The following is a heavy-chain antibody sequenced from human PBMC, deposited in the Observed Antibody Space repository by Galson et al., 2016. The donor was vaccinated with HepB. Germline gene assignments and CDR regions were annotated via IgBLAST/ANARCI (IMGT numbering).Heavy chain of an antibody. D-gene: IGHD6-19*01. CDR2: IHHSGST. V-gene: IGHV4-4*02. Sequence: SETLSLTCAVSGGSIRRSNWWSWVSQPPGKGLEWIGEIHHSGSTTYNPSLNIRVTISLDKSNNQLSLTLSSMTAADTAFYYCATGEGSIAVAGYLDYWGQGTLVTVSS. J-gene: IGHJ4*02. CDR1: GGSIRRSNW. CDR3: ATGEGSIAVAGYLDY.